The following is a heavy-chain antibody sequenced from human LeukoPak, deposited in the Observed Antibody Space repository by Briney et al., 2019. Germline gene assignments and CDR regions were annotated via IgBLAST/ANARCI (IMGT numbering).Heavy chain of an antibody. J-gene: IGHJ1*01. V-gene: IGHV3-30*04. D-gene: IGHD4-23*01. CDR2: TSYDGSNK. CDR1: GFTFSSYA. Sequence: PGGSLRLSCAATGFTFSSYAMHWVRQAPGKGLEWVAVTSYDGSNKYYADSVKGRFTISRDNSKNTLYLQMNSLRAEDTAVYYCARGDGGPSLKAYFQHWGQGTLVTVSS. CDR3: ARGDGGPSLKAYFQH.